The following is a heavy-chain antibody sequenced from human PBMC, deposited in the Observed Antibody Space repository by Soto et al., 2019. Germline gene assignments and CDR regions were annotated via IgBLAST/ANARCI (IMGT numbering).Heavy chain of an antibody. V-gene: IGHV3-48*02. CDR3: ARGLPAPISSSPYFDY. CDR2: ISSSSSTI. J-gene: IGHJ4*02. Sequence: PGGSLRLSCAASGFTFSSYSMNWVRQAPGKGLEWVSYISSSSSTIYYADSVKGRFTISRDNAKNSLYLQMNSLRDEDTAVYYCARGLPAPISSSPYFDYWGQGTLVTVSS. CDR1: GFTFSSYS. D-gene: IGHD6-6*01.